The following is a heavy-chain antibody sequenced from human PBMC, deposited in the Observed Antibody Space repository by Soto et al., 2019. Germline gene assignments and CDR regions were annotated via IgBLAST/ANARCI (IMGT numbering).Heavy chain of an antibody. CDR3: ARYLAVAGFLASNAFDP. CDR2: IIPIFGTA. V-gene: IGHV1-69*13. CDR1: GGTFSSCA. J-gene: IGHJ5*02. Sequence: GASVKVSCKASGGTFSSCAISWVRQAPGQGLEWMGGIIPIFGTANYAQKFQGRVTITADESTSTAYMELSSLRSEDTAVYYCARYLAVAGFLASNAFDPWGQGTLVTVSS. D-gene: IGHD6-19*01.